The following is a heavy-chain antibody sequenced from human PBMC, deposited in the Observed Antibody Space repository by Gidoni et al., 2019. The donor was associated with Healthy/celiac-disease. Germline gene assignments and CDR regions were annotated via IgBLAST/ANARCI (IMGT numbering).Heavy chain of an antibody. CDR1: GYTFTSYY. V-gene: IGHV1-46*01. D-gene: IGHD3-10*01. J-gene: IGHJ4*02. Sequence: QVQLVQSGAEVKKPGASLKVSCMASGYTFTSYYMHWVRQAPGQGLEWMGIINPSGGRTSYAQKSQGRVTMTRDTSTSTVYMELSSLRSEDTAVYYCARTTTAGRDYYGSDGMSDYWGQGTLVTVSS. CDR2: INPSGGRT. CDR3: ARTTTAGRDYYGSDGMSDY.